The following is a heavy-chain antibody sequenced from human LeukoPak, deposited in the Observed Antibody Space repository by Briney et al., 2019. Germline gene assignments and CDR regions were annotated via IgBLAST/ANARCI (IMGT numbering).Heavy chain of an antibody. CDR3: AREGRKDYGDFFDY. J-gene: IGHJ4*02. D-gene: IGHD4-17*01. Sequence: GGSLRLSCAASGFTFSSYWMSWVRQAPGKGLEWVANIKQDGSERYYVDSVKGRFTISRDNAKNSLYLQMNSLRAEDTAVYYCAREGRKDYGDFFDYWGQGTLVTVSS. CDR2: IKQDGSER. CDR1: GFTFSSYW. V-gene: IGHV3-7*01.